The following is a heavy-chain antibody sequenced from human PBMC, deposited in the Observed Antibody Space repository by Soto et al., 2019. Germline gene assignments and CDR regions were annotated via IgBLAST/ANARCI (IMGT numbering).Heavy chain of an antibody. CDR1: GYTFTSYG. V-gene: IGHV1-18*01. D-gene: IGHD2-15*01. Sequence: QVQLVQSVAEVKKPGASVKVSCKASGYTFTSYGISWVRQAPGQGLEWMGWISAYNGNTNYAQKRQVRVTMTTDTSTSTAYVALRSLGSDDTAVYYCAKDTSIVVVVAATIGWFDPWGQETLVTVSS. CDR2: ISAYNGNT. CDR3: AKDTSIVVVVAATIGWFDP. J-gene: IGHJ5*02.